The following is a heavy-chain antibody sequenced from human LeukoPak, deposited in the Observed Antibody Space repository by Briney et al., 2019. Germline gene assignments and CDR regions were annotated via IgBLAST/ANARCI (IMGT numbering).Heavy chain of an antibody. CDR3: AREGWSAPNYYYYMDV. J-gene: IGHJ6*03. V-gene: IGHV4-39*07. CDR1: GGSISSSSYY. D-gene: IGHD2-15*01. CDR2: IYYSGST. Sequence: PSETLSLTCTVSGGSISSSSYYWGWIRQPPGKGLEWIGSIYYSGSTYYNPSLKSRVTISVDTSKNQFSLKLSSVTAADTAVYYCAREGWSAPNYYYYMDVWGKGTTVTVSS.